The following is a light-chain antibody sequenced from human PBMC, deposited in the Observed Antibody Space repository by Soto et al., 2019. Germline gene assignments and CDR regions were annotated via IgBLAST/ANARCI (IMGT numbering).Light chain of an antibody. CDR1: QSVTSN. V-gene: IGKV3-15*01. Sequence: EIAMTPSQATLCVSPRERVTLSCLASQSVTSNLAWYQQIPGQAPILLIFGASTRDTGLPARFSGSGSGTEFTLTITSLRSEDFAVYYCQQYNHWPPTFGHGTKVDIK. CDR3: QQYNHWPPT. J-gene: IGKJ1*01. CDR2: GAS.